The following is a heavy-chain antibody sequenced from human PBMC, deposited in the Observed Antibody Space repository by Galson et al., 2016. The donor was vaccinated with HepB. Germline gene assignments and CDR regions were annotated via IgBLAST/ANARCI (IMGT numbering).Heavy chain of an antibody. CDR2: IYPGDSHT. Sequence: QSGAEVKKSGESLRISCQGSGYNFTTYWVGWVRQMPGKGLEWMGIIYPGDSHTRYSPSFQGQVTFSADKSISTAYLHWRRLKASDTAMYYCARIRADYKTLMEVLDCWGQGTLVAVSS. CDR1: GYNFTTYW. V-gene: IGHV5-51*03. CDR3: ARIRADYKTLMEVLDC. D-gene: IGHD2-8*01. J-gene: IGHJ4*02.